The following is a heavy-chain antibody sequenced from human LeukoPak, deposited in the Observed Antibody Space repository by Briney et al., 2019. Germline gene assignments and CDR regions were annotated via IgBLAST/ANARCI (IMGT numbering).Heavy chain of an antibody. CDR1: GFTVSSNY. J-gene: IGHJ4*02. V-gene: IGHV3-53*01. Sequence: GGSLRLSCAASGFTVSSNYMNWVRQAPGKGLERVSVIYSGGSTYYADSVKGRFTISRHNSKNTLYLQVNSLRAEDTAVYYCARDSSGWYYFDHWGQGTLVTVSS. CDR2: IYSGGST. D-gene: IGHD6-19*01. CDR3: ARDSSGWYYFDH.